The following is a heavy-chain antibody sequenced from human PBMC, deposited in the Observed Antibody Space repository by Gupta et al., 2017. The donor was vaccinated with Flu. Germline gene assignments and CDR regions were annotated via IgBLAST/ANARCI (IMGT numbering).Heavy chain of an antibody. CDR2: INPNTGAT. J-gene: IGHJ5*02. V-gene: IGHV1-2*06. CDR3: ARDIRGFAP. D-gene: IGHD2-2*02. CDR1: GYMFIGYF. Sequence: QVRLVQSGAEEKKPGASVRVSCKASGYMFIGYFMNWVRQAPGQGLEWMGRINPNTGATDYAQKFQGRVTMTRDTSISTAYMDLSRLISDDTAVYFCARDIRGFAPWGQGTLATVSS.